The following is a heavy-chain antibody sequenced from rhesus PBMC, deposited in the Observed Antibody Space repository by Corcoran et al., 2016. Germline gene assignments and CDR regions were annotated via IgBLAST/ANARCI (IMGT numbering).Heavy chain of an antibody. CDR3: ATESLAHS. CDR2: VNGKNVVA. CDR1: GVPISNSW. D-gene: IGHD3-3*01. V-gene: IGHV4-80*01. Sequence: QVQLRESGPGLVKASETLSLTCIVYGVPISNSWWSWVRQSPGKGLEWIGEVNGKNVVAFSKPSLQSRVTFSLGASQNQVFLRLSFLTAADTAVYFCATESLAHSWGQGILVTVSS. J-gene: IGHJ4*01.